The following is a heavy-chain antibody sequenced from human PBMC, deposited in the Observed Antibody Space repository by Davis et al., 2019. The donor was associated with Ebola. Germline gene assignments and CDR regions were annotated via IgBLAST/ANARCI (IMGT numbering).Heavy chain of an antibody. Sequence: PSETLSLTCAVYGGSFSGYYWSWIRQPPGMGLEWIGEINHSGSTNYNPSLKSRVTISVHTSKNQFSLKLSSVTAADTAVYYCARGPIYSSSWGDWGKGTTVAVSS. D-gene: IGHD6-13*01. CDR3: ARGPIYSSSWGD. CDR1: GGSFSGYY. J-gene: IGHJ6*04. CDR2: INHSGST. V-gene: IGHV4-34*01.